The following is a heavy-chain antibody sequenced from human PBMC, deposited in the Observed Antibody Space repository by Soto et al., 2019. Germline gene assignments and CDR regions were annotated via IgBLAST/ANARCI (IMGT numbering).Heavy chain of an antibody. V-gene: IGHV4-34*01. CDR1: GGSFSGYY. CDR2: INHSGST. Sequence: PSETLSLTCAVYGGSFSGYYWSWIRQPPGKGLEWIGEINHSGSTNYNPPLKSRVTISVDTSKNQFSLKLSSVTAADTAVYYCARSEEPDYPVDYWGQGTLVTVSS. CDR3: ARSEEPDYPVDY. J-gene: IGHJ4*02. D-gene: IGHD4-17*01.